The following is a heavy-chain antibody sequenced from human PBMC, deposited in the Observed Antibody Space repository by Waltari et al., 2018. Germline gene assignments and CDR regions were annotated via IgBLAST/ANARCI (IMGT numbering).Heavy chain of an antibody. V-gene: IGHV4-39*07. CDR3: ARGPYYDFWSGYYTGASAYFDY. D-gene: IGHD3-3*01. CDR2: IYYSGST. CDR1: GGSISSSSYY. Sequence: QLQLQESGPGLVKPSETLSLTCTVSGGSISSSSYYWGWIRQPPGKGLEWIGSIYYSGSTNYNPSLKSRVTISVDTSKNQFSLKLSSVTAADTAVYYCARGPYYDFWSGYYTGASAYFDYWGQGTLVTVSS. J-gene: IGHJ4*02.